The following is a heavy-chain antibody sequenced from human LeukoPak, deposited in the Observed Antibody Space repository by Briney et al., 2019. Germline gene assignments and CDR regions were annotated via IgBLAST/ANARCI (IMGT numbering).Heavy chain of an antibody. J-gene: IGHJ4*02. CDR3: ARWKGYSSSWFFDY. D-gene: IGHD6-13*01. CDR1: GGSFSGYY. Sequence: SETLSLTCAVYGGSFSGYYWSWIRRPPGKGLEWIGEINHSGSTNYSPSLKSRVTISVDTSKNQFSLKLSSVTAADTAVYYCARWKGYSSSWFFDYWGQGTLVTVSS. V-gene: IGHV4-34*01. CDR2: INHSGST.